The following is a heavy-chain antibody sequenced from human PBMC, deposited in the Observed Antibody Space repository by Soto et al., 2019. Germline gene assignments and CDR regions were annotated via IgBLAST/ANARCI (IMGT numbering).Heavy chain of an antibody. CDR2: IYHTGRT. J-gene: IGHJ4*02. D-gene: IGHD3-3*01. V-gene: IGHV4-61*01. CDR1: GGSVSSDIYY. Sequence: SETLSLTCTVSGGSVSSDIYYWSWIRQPPGKGLEWIGQIYHTGRTSYNPSLKSRVSISMDTSKNQFSLNLDSVTAADTAVYFCARDFAYFDSWGQGALVTVSS. CDR3: ARDFAYFDS.